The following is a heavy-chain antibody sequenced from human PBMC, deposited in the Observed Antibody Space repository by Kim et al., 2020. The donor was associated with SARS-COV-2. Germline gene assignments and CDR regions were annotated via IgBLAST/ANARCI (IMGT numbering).Heavy chain of an antibody. Sequence: ASVKVSCKASGYSFTTYYMHWVRQAPGQGLEWMGIINPSGGSTNYAQKFQGRVTTTRDTSTRTVYMGLSSLSTEDTAVYYCARGGTTGGTAFSAWAYYHGMDVWGQGTTVTVSS. D-gene: IGHD1-1*01. V-gene: IGHV1-46*01. CDR1: GYSFTTYY. CDR3: ARGGTTGGTAFSAWAYYHGMDV. CDR2: INPSGGST. J-gene: IGHJ6*02.